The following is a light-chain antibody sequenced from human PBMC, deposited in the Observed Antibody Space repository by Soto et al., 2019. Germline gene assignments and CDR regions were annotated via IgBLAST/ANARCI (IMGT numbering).Light chain of an antibody. V-gene: IGKV1-5*03. Sequence: DIQMTRSPSTLSASVGDRVTITCRASQSISTWLAWYQQKPEKAPKLLIYKASNLEDGVPSRFSGSGSGTEFTITISSLQPDDFATYYCQQYNNYPLTFGGGTTVEIK. CDR2: KAS. CDR3: QQYNNYPLT. J-gene: IGKJ4*01. CDR1: QSISTW.